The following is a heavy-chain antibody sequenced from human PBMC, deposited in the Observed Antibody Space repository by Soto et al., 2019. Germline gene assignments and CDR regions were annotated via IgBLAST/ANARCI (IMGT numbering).Heavy chain of an antibody. D-gene: IGHD3-10*01. CDR1: GFTLSSNA. J-gene: IGHJ6*02. Sequence: DVQLLESGGHLVQPGGSLRLSCAASGFTLSSNAMTWAPQAPGKGLEWVSSVSAGGDMTYYSDSVKGRFTISRDNSNNALFLQMNSLRIEDTALYYCARGDRGGSGSPASYYYSGLDVWGQGATVTVS. CDR2: VSAGGDMT. CDR3: ARGDRGGSGSPASYYYSGLDV. V-gene: IGHV3-23*01.